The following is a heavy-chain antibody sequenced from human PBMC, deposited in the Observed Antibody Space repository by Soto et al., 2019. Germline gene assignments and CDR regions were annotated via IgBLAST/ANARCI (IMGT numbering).Heavy chain of an antibody. CDR3: ARGLRNYYDRSGLHY. CDR2: ISYTGSTI. D-gene: IGHD3-22*01. V-gene: IGHV3-48*03. Sequence: GGSLRLSCVGSEFTFSNYEMNWVRQAPGKGLEWVSYISYTGSTIYYADSVRGRFTISRDNSKNSLYLQMNSLRAEDTAVYYCARGLRNYYDRSGLHYWGQGTLVTVSS. J-gene: IGHJ4*02. CDR1: EFTFSNYE.